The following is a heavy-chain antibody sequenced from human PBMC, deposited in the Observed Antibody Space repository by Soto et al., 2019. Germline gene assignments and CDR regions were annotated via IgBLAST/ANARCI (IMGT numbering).Heavy chain of an antibody. J-gene: IGHJ5*02. CDR3: ARVSGDHKNWFDP. D-gene: IGHD4-17*01. Sequence: QVQLVQSGAEVKKPGASVKVSCKASGYTFTSYAMHWVRQAPGQRLEWMGWINAGNGNTKYSQKFQGRVTITRDTSASTAYMALSSLRSEDTAVYYCARVSGDHKNWFDPWGQGTLVTVSS. CDR1: GYTFTSYA. CDR2: INAGNGNT. V-gene: IGHV1-3*01.